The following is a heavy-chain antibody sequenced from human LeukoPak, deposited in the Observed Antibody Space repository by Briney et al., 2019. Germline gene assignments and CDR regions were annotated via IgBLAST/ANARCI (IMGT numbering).Heavy chain of an antibody. CDR1: GYTVTSYY. CDR2: INTNTGNP. Sequence: ASVKVSCKAAGYTVTSYYMHWVRQAPGQGLEGMGWINTNTGNPTYAQGFTGRMVVSLDTAISTAYLQISSLKAEDPAVYYCTRDQGGYIYKGIDYWGQGPLVTVSS. CDR3: TRDQGGYIYKGIDY. J-gene: IGHJ4*02. D-gene: IGHD5-24*01. V-gene: IGHV7-4-1*02.